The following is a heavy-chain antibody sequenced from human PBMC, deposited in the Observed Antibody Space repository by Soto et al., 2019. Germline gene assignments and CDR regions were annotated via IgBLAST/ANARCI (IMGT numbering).Heavy chain of an antibody. CDR2: ITHSGSII. J-gene: IGHJ4*02. CDR3: ARLPVGGTHYSDK. CDR1: GFSFSDFY. D-gene: IGHD2-15*01. V-gene: IGHV3-11*01. Sequence: QVQLVESGGGLAQPGGSLGLACAASGFSFSDFYMSWIRQAPGKGLECISYITHSGSIIHYADSVKGRFTISRDNAKNSLLLQMNSLRAEDTAIYYCARLPVGGTHYSDKWGQGSLVTVAS.